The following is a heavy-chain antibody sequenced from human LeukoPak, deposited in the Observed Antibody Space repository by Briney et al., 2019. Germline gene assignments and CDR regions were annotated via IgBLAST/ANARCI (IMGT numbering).Heavy chain of an antibody. CDR1: GGSISSSSYY. CDR2: IYYSGST. D-gene: IGHD4-17*01. V-gene: IGHV4-39*01. CDR3: ARLGGDFGDY. Sequence: SETLSLTCTVSGGSISSSSYYWGWIRQPPGKGLEWIGSIYYSGSTYYNPPLKSRVTISVDTSKNQFSLKLSSVTAADTAVYYCARLGGDFGDYWGQGTLVTVSS. J-gene: IGHJ4*02.